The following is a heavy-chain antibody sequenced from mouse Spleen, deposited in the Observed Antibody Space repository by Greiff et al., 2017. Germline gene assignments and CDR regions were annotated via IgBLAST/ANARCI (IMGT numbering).Heavy chain of an antibody. Sequence: VQLQQSGAELVRPGASVKLSCTASGFNIKDDYMHWVKQRPEQGLEWIGWIDPENGDTEYASKFQGKATITADTSSNTAYLQLSSLTSEDTAVYYCTTKGTEGFAYWGQGTLVTVSA. CDR3: TTKGTEGFAY. CDR2: IDPENGDT. D-gene: IGHD2-14*01. V-gene: IGHV14-4*01. J-gene: IGHJ3*01. CDR1: GFNIKDDY.